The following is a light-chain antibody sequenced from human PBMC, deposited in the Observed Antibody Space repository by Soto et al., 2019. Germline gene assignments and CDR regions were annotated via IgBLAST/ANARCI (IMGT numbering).Light chain of an antibody. Sequence: DIQMTQSPSSLSTSVGDRVTITCRASQSINTFLNWYQQKPGKAPKLLIYAASNLQSGVPSRFSGRGSGTQFTLTISSLQPDDFATYYCQRYNTFSGTFGPGTNVEIK. J-gene: IGKJ1*01. V-gene: IGKV1-39*02. CDR3: QRYNTFSGT. CDR2: AAS. CDR1: QSINTF.